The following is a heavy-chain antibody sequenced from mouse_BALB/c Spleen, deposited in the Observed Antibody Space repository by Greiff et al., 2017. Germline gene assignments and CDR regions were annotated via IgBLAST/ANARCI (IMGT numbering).Heavy chain of an antibody. Sequence: VQLQQSGADLVKPAASVTLSCKASGYTFTSYYMYWVQQRPGQGLEWIGEIKPSNGGTNFNEKFKSKATLTVDKSSSTAYMQLSSLTSEDSAVYYYTGEDYRYLYAMDYWGQGTSVTVSS. CDR2: IKPSNGGT. CDR3: TGEDYRYLYAMDY. D-gene: IGHD2-14*01. CDR1: GYTFTSYY. V-gene: IGHV1S16*01. J-gene: IGHJ4*01.